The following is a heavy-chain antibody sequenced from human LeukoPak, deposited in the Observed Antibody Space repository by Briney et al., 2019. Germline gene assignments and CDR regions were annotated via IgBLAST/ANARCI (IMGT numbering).Heavy chain of an antibody. D-gene: IGHD5-18*01. J-gene: IGHJ5*02. Sequence: PSETLSLTCAVYGGSFSGYYWSWIRQPPGKGLEWIGSIYDIGSTSYNPSLKSRVTISVDTSKNHYSLKLNSVTAADTAMYYCARLQPIYSYGYNWFDLWGQGTRVTVSS. CDR2: IYDIGST. CDR1: GGSFSGYY. CDR3: ARLQPIYSYGYNWFDL. V-gene: IGHV4-34*01.